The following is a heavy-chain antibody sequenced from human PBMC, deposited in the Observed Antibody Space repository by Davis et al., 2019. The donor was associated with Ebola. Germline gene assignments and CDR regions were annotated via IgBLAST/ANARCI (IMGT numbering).Heavy chain of an antibody. CDR2: ISYDGSNK. CDR1: GFTFSSYA. V-gene: IGHV3-30-3*01. Sequence: GESLKISCAASGFTFSSYAMSWVRQAPGKGLEWVAVISYDGSNKYYADSVKGRFTISRDNSKNTLYLQMNSLRAEDTAVYYCAKDPSYIAAAGPFDYWGQGTLVTVSS. D-gene: IGHD6-13*01. CDR3: AKDPSYIAAAGPFDY. J-gene: IGHJ4*02.